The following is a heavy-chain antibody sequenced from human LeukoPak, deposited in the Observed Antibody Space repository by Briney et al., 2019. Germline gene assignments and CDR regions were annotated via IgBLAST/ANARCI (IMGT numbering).Heavy chain of an antibody. D-gene: IGHD2-2*01. CDR2: ISGSGGST. CDR3: AKSRSRYCSSSYYYYGMDV. CDR1: GFTFSSYA. Sequence: GGSLRLSCAASGFTFSSYAMSWVRQAPGKGLEWLSAISGSGGSTYYADSVKGRFTISRDNSKNTLYPQMNSLRAEDTAVYYCAKSRSRYCSSSYYYYGMDVWGQGTTVTVSS. J-gene: IGHJ6*02. V-gene: IGHV3-23*01.